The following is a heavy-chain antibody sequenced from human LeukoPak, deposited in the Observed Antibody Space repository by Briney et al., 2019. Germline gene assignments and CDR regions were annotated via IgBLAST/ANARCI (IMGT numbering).Heavy chain of an antibody. CDR1: GGSISSYY. D-gene: IGHD6-13*01. V-gene: IGHV4-59*08. J-gene: IGHJ4*02. CDR2: IYYSGST. CDR3: ARRRRGSPYFDY. Sequence: SETLSLTCTVSGGSISSYYWSWIRQPPGKGLEWIGYIYYSGSTNYNPSLKSRVTISVDTSKNQFSLKLSSVTAADTAVYYCARRRRGSPYFDYWGRGTLVTVSS.